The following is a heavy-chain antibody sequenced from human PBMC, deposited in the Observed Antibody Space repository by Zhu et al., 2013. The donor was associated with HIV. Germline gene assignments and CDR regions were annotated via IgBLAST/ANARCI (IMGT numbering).Heavy chain of an antibody. CDR1: GYTFTNDG. V-gene: IGHV1-8*03. Sequence: QVQLVQSGPEVKKPGASVKVSCKASGYTFTNDGINWVRQATGHGLEWMGWVDPSNGNAGYAQKFQGRVTITRNISTSTVYMELSSLRPDDTAVYYCARMDKGSCTETTCPDWFDPWGQGTLVTVSS. D-gene: IGHD2-8*02. J-gene: IGHJ5*02. CDR3: ARMDKGSCTETTCPDWFDP. CDR2: VDPSNGNA.